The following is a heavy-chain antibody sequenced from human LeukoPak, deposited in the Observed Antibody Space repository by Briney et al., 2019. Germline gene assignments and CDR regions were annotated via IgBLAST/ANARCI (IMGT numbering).Heavy chain of an antibody. J-gene: IGHJ3*02. Sequence: PSETLSLTCAVYGGSFSGYYWSWLPHPPGKGLEWIGEINHSGSTNYNPSLKSRVTISVDTSKNQFSLKLSSVTAADTAVYYCGRRPRYDAFDIWGQGTLVTVSS. V-gene: IGHV4-34*01. CDR1: GGSFSGYY. CDR2: INHSGST. D-gene: IGHD1-1*01. CDR3: GRRPRYDAFDI.